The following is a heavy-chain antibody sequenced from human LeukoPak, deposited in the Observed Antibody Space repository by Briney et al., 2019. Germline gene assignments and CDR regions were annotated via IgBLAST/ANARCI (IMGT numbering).Heavy chain of an antibody. Sequence: SVKVSCRASGGTFSSYAISWVRQAPGQGLEWMGGIIPIFGTANYAQKFQGRVTITADESTSTAYMELSSLRSEDTAVYYCASKGELLSYYYMDVWGKGTTVTVSS. CDR3: ASKGELLSYYYMDV. CDR1: GGTFSSYA. CDR2: IIPIFGTA. V-gene: IGHV1-69*13. D-gene: IGHD1-26*01. J-gene: IGHJ6*03.